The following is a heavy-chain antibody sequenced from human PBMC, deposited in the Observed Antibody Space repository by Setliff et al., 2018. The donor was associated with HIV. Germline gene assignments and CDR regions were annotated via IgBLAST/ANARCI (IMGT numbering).Heavy chain of an antibody. V-gene: IGHV3-7*03. CDR3: ASSRPPDDSSGYWPEPGYYFDY. J-gene: IGHJ4*02. CDR1: GFTFSNSW. D-gene: IGHD3-22*01. Sequence: PGGSLRLSCAASGFTFSNSWMTWVRQAPGKGLEWVANIKKDGSDKFYVDSVKGRFAISGDNAKNSLNLEMNSLRAEDTAIYYCASSRPPDDSSGYWPEPGYYFDYWGQGTLVTVSS. CDR2: IKKDGSDK.